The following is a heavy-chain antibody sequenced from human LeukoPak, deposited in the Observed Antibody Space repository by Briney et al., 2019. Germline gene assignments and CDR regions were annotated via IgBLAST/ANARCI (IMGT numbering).Heavy chain of an antibody. CDR2: INHSGST. V-gene: IGHV4-34*01. CDR3: ARRMGGYFDY. J-gene: IGHJ4*02. Sequence: SETLSLTCAVYGGSFCGYYWSWIRQPPGKGLEWIGEINHSGSTNYNPSLKGRVTISVDTSKYQFSLKLSSVTAADTAVYYCARRMGGYFDYWGQGTLVTVSS. D-gene: IGHD2-15*01. CDR1: GGSFCGYY.